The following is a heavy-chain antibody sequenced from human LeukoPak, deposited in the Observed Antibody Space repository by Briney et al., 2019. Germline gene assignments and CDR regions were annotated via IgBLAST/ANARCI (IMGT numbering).Heavy chain of an antibody. J-gene: IGHJ5*02. V-gene: IGHV4-34*01. CDR3: AASWELLGWFDP. D-gene: IGHD1-26*01. CDR1: GGSFSDYY. CDR2: INHSETT. Sequence: SETLSLTCAVYGGSFSDYYWTWIRQPPGKGLEWIGEINHSETTNYNPSLKSRVTISIDTSKDQFSLKLSFVTAADTAVYYCAASWELLGWFDPWGQGTLVTVSS.